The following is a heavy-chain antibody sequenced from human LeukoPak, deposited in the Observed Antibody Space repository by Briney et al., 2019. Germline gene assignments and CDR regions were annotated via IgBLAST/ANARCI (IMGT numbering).Heavy chain of an antibody. J-gene: IGHJ6*04. CDR2: ITRDGSST. V-gene: IGHV3-74*01. CDR3: ARDPGYESWSPFWGGMDV. Sequence: PGGSLRLSCAASGFTFSSSWMHWVRQAPGKGLVWVSRITRDGSSTTYADSVKGRFTTSRANAKNTLYLQMDSLRDDDTAVYYCARDPGYESWSPFWGGMDVWGNGTTVIVSS. D-gene: IGHD3-16*01. CDR1: GFTFSSSW.